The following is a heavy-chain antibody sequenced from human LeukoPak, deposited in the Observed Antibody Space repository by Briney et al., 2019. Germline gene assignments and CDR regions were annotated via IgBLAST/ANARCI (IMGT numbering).Heavy chain of an antibody. V-gene: IGHV3-74*01. CDR3: ARDRVAVAGYFDY. CDR1: GFIFSSYW. Sequence: GGSLRLSCAASGFIFSSYWMHWVRHAPGKGLAWVSRINTDGSSTSYADSVKGRFAISRDNAKNSLYLQMNSLRAEDTAVYYCARDRVAVAGYFDYWGQGTLVTVSS. J-gene: IGHJ4*02. D-gene: IGHD6-19*01. CDR2: INTDGSST.